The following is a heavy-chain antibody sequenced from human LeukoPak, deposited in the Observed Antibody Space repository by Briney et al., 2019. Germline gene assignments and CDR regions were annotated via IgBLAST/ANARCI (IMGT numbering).Heavy chain of an antibody. CDR1: RGTFSSYA. J-gene: IGHJ3*02. Sequence: SVTVSSKASRGTFSSYAISTVRQAPRQGGGWVGSIIPIIGTANYPKKLHGRVTITTDESTTTTKLWLSNLTSEETAAQHCTRDGGIGGYSYGFDAFDIWGQGTMVTVSS. D-gene: IGHD5-18*01. CDR3: TRDGGIGGYSYGFDAFDI. CDR2: IIPIIGTA. V-gene: IGHV1-69*05.